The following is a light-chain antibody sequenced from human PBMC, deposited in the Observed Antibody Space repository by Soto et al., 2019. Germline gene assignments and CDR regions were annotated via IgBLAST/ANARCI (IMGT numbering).Light chain of an antibody. V-gene: IGLV2-14*01. CDR3: SSYTSRSTLDYV. CDR2: EVS. Sequence: QSALTQPASVSGSPGQSITISCTGTSSDVGGYNYVSWYQQHPGKAPKLMIYEVSNRPSGVSNRFSGSKSRNTASLTISGLQAEDEADYYCSSYTSRSTLDYVFGSGTKVTVL. CDR1: SSDVGGYNY. J-gene: IGLJ1*01.